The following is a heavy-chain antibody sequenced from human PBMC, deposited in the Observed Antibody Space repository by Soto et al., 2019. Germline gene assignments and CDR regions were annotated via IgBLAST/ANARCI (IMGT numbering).Heavy chain of an antibody. V-gene: IGHV3-23*01. Sequence: PGGSLRLSCAASGFTFSSYAMSWVRQAPGKGLEWVSAISGSGGSTYYADSVKGRFTISRDNAKNSLYLQMNSLRAEDTAVYYCARRSKDGYYYGSGSPTGYMDVWGKGTTVTVSS. D-gene: IGHD3-10*01. CDR3: ARRSKDGYYYGSGSPTGYMDV. J-gene: IGHJ6*03. CDR1: GFTFSSYA. CDR2: ISGSGGST.